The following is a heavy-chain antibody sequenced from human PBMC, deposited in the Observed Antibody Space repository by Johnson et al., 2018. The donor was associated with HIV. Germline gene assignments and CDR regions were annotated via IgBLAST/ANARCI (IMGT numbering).Heavy chain of an antibody. J-gene: IGHJ3*02. Sequence: QVQLVESGGGLVQPGRSLRLSCAGSGFTFSDHYMSWVRQAPGKGLEWVSYISSSGSTIYYADSVKGRFTISRDNAKNSLYLQMNSLRAEDTAVYYCARDSRYNNYGGGSVGAFDIWGQGTTVTVSS. D-gene: IGHD4-11*01. CDR1: GFTFSDHY. CDR3: ARDSRYNNYGGGSVGAFDI. V-gene: IGHV3-11*04. CDR2: ISSSGSTI.